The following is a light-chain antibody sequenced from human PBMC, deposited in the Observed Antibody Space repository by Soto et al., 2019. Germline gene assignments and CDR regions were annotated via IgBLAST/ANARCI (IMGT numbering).Light chain of an antibody. V-gene: IGKV3-20*01. J-gene: IGKJ1*01. CDR1: QTVTNNN. Sequence: EVVLTQSPGTLSLSPGERATLSCRASQTVTNNNLAWYRQKPGQSPRLLFSGASSRAAGIPDRFSGAGSGTVFNLTIIRVELEDFAVYYRHQYDNGVWTFGQGTKVEIK. CDR2: GAS. CDR3: HQYDNGVWT.